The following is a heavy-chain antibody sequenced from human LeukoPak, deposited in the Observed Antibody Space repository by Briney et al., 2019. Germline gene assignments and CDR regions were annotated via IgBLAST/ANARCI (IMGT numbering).Heavy chain of an antibody. CDR1: GHTFTGYY. V-gene: IGHV1-2*02. Sequence: GASVKVSCKASGHTFTGYYMHWVRQAPGQGLKWMGWINPNSGGTNYAQKFQGRVTMTRDTSISTAYMELSRLRSDDTAVYYCARGSSGWYRVGDYYYGMDVWGQGTTVTVSS. D-gene: IGHD6-19*01. J-gene: IGHJ6*02. CDR3: ARGSSGWYRVGDYYYGMDV. CDR2: INPNSGGT.